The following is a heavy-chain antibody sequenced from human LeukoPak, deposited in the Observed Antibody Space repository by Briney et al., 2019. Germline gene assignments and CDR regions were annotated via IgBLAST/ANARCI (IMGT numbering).Heavy chain of an antibody. CDR1: GGSISSYY. V-gene: IGHV4-4*07. CDR2: IYTSGST. CDR3: ARTSGSYHGYAFDI. D-gene: IGHD1-26*01. J-gene: IGHJ3*02. Sequence: SETLSLTCTVSGGSISSYYWSWIRQPAGKGLEWIGRIYTSGSTNYNPSLKSRVTMSVDTFKNQFSLKLSSVTAADTAVYYCARTSGSYHGYAFDIWGQGTMVTVSP.